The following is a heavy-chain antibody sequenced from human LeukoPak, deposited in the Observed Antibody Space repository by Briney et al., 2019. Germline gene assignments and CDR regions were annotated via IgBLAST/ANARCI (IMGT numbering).Heavy chain of an antibody. CDR2: ISAYNGNT. CDR1: GYTFTSYG. D-gene: IGHD3-3*01. J-gene: IGHJ1*01. Sequence: ASVKVSCKASGYTFTSYGISWVRQAPGQGLEWMGWISAYNGNTNNAQKLQGRVTMTTDTSTSTAYMELRSLRSDDTAVYYCARPYYDFWSGYPGAEYFQHWGQGTLVTVSS. V-gene: IGHV1-18*01. CDR3: ARPYYDFWSGYPGAEYFQH.